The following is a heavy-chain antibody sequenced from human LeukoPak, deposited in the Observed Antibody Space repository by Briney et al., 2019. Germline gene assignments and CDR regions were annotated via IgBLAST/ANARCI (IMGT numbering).Heavy chain of an antibody. J-gene: IGHJ4*02. CDR2: ISGSSSNT. Sequence: GGPLRLSCAASGFTFSSYAMSWIRQAPGKGLEWVSYISGSSSNTNYADSVKGRFTISRDNAKNSLYLQMNSLRAEDTAVYYCASSAGAAAGLDYWGQGTLVTVSS. V-gene: IGHV3-11*06. CDR3: ASSAGAAAGLDY. CDR1: GFTFSSYA. D-gene: IGHD6-13*01.